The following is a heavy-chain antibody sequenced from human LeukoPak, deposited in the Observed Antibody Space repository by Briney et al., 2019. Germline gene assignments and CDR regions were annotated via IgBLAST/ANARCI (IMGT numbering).Heavy chain of an antibody. J-gene: IGHJ4*02. D-gene: IGHD3-16*01. CDR2: YDPEDGET. V-gene: IGHV1-24*01. CDR1: GYTLSDLN. Sequence: ASVKVSCKVSGYTLSDLNMHWVRQAPGKGLEWMGGYDPEDGETIFAQRFQGRVTMTEDTSADIAYMELSSLRSDDTAVFYCATEPNWGSGTGAWGQGTLVPVSS. CDR3: ATEPNWGSGTGA.